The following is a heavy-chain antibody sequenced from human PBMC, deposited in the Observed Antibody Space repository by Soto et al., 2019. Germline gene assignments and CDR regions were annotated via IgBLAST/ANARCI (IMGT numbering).Heavy chain of an antibody. CDR1: GFTFNSYG. CDR3: ARPLVAPVAGPYYYGMDV. CDR2: IWYDGNTK. D-gene: IGHD6-19*01. J-gene: IGHJ6*02. V-gene: IGHV3-33*01. Sequence: QIQLVESGGGVVQPGRSLRLSCTASGFTFNSYGSNWVRQAPGKGLEWVAVIWYDGNTKYYADSVKGRFTISRDNLRSTVYLQINSLTAEDTAVYYCARPLVAPVAGPYYYGMDVWGQGTTVTVSS.